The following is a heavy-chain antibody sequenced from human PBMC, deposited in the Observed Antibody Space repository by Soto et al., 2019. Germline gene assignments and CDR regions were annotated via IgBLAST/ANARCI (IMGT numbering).Heavy chain of an antibody. CDR3: ARASGWPEGAFDI. D-gene: IGHD6-19*01. V-gene: IGHV3-48*01. J-gene: IGHJ3*02. CDR1: GFTFSSYS. CDR2: ISSSSSTI. Sequence: EVQLVESGGGLVQPGGSLRLSCAASGFTFSSYSMNWVRQAPGKGLEWVAHISSSSSTIYYADSMKGRFTISRDNXKNSLYLQMNSLRAEDTAVYYCARASGWPEGAFDIWGQGTMVTVSS.